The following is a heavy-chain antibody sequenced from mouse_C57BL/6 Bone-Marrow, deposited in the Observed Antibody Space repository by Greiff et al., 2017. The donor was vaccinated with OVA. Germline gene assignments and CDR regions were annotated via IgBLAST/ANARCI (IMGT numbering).Heavy chain of an antibody. Sequence: QVQLQQPGAELVRPGTSVKLSCKASGYTFTSYWMHWVKQRPGQGLEWIGVIDPSDSYTNYNQKFKGKATLTVDTSSSTAYMQLSSLTSEDSAVYYCARGYGYFDVWGTGTTVTVSS. CDR3: ARGYGYFDV. V-gene: IGHV1-59*01. CDR2: IDPSDSYT. J-gene: IGHJ1*03. CDR1: GYTFTSYW.